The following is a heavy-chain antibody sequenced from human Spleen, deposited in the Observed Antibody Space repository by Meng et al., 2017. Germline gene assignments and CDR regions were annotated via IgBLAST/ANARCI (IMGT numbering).Heavy chain of an antibody. CDR1: GGSFSDYY. J-gene: IGHJ4*02. Sequence: QVQVQQWGAGLLKPSETLSLTCVVSGGSFSDYYWSWIRQPPGKGPEWIGEINHSGSTNYNPSLESRATISVDTSQNNLSLKLSSVTAADSAVYYCARGPTTMAHDFDYWGQGTLVTVSS. CDR2: INHSGST. V-gene: IGHV4-34*01. CDR3: ARGPTTMAHDFDY. D-gene: IGHD4-11*01.